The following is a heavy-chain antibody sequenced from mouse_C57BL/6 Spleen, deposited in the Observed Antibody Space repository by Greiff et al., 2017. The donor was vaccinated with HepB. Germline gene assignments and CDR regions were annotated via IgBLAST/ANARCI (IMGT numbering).Heavy chain of an antibody. CDR1: GYTFTDYY. J-gene: IGHJ4*01. V-gene: IGHV1-76*01. CDR2: IYPGSGNT. CDR3: ARCDGYLCYAMDY. Sequence: VQLQESGAELVRPGASVKLSCKASGYTFTDYYINWVKQRPGQGLEWIARIYPGSGNTYYNEKFKGKATLTAEKSSSTAYMQLSSLTSEDSAVYFCARCDGYLCYAMDYWGQGTSVTVSS. D-gene: IGHD2-3*01.